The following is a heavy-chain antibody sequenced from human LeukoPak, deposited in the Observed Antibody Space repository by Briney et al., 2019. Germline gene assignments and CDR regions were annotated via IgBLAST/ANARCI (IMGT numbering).Heavy chain of an antibody. D-gene: IGHD2-2*01. Sequence: EASVKVSCKASGYTFTSYDINWVRQATGQGLEWMGWMNPNSGNTGYAQKFQGRVTMTRNTSISTAYMELSSLRSEDTAVYYCARVPTHPAAMDPTDAFDIWGQGTMVTVSS. CDR3: ARVPTHPAAMDPTDAFDI. J-gene: IGHJ3*02. V-gene: IGHV1-8*01. CDR2: MNPNSGNT. CDR1: GYTFTSYD.